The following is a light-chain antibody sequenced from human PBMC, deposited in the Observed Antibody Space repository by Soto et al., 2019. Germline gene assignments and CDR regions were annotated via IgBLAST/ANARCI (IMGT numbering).Light chain of an antibody. Sequence: DIVITHSPDSLGVSLLGMSPIKCEYLQGFLFTSNNKNCLAWYQQKPGQPPKVLIYWASTRESGVPDRFSGSVSGTDFTLTISSLQAEDVAVYYCHQYYSIPWTFGQGTKVDI. CDR1: QGFLFTSNNKNC. CDR2: WAS. CDR3: HQYYSIPWT. V-gene: IGKV4-1*01. J-gene: IGKJ1*01.